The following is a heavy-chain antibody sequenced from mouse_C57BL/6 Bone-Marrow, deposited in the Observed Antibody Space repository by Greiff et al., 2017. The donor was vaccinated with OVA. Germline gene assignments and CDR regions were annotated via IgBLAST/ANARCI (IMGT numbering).Heavy chain of an antibody. D-gene: IGHD1-1*01. Sequence: AAEAVDFSRYWMSWVRRAPGKGLEWIGEINPDSSTINYAPSLKDKFIISRDNAKNTLYLQMSKVRSEDTALYYCACYYYGSSPFAYWGQGTLVTVSA. CDR1: AVDFSRYW. CDR3: ACYYYGSSPFAY. J-gene: IGHJ3*01. V-gene: IGHV4-1*01. CDR2: INPDSSTI.